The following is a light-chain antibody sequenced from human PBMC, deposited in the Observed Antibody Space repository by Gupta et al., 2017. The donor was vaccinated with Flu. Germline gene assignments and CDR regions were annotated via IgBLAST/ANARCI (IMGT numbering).Light chain of an antibody. V-gene: IGLV3-21*02. CDR2: DDG. J-gene: IGLJ3*02. Sequence: SYVLTQPPSVSVAPAQTARITCGGDDIGRKSVHWYKQKPGQDHAVGVVDDGARPSGIPDRISFSKSGNTDTPTLTKGEAGDEADDYCQVWTNSSNHLRVFGEGTKLTVL. CDR1: DIGRKS. CDR3: QVWTNSSNHLRV.